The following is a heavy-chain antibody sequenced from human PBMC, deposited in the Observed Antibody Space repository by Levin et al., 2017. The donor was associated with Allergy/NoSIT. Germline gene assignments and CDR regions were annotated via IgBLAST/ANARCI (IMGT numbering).Heavy chain of an antibody. V-gene: IGHV3-74*01. J-gene: IGHJ4*02. Sequence: AASVKVSCAASGFTFSSHWMHWVRQAPGKGLVWVARMNEDGSTTNHADSVKGRFTISRDNAKNTLSLQMNSLRAEDSAVYYCARDLSGANDYWGQGTLVTVSS. D-gene: IGHD2/OR15-2a*01. CDR2: MNEDGSTT. CDR3: ARDLSGANDY. CDR1: GFTFSSHW.